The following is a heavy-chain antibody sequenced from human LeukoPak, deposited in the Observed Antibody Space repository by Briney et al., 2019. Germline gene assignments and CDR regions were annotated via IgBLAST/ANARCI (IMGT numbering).Heavy chain of an antibody. CDR2: INPNSGGT. CDR3: ARLGVLDILTLTNIYYFDY. D-gene: IGHD3-9*01. J-gene: IGHJ4*02. Sequence: ASVTVSCKASGYTFTGYYMHWVRQAPGQGLEWMGWINPNSGGTNYAQKFQGRVTMTRDTSISTAYMQLSRLISDHTAVYYCARLGVLDILTLTNIYYFDYWGQGTLVTVSS. V-gene: IGHV1-2*02. CDR1: GYTFTGYY.